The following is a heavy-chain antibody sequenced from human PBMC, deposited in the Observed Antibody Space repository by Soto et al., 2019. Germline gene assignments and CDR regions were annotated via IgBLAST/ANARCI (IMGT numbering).Heavy chain of an antibody. V-gene: IGHV4-30-2*01. CDR1: GGSITTAGYS. CDR3: ASRPFYYYGLDV. J-gene: IGHJ6*02. Sequence: SETLSLTGTVSGGSITTAGYSWSWIRRPPGKALEWIGYVYHTGNAYPKPSLKSRVTISLDRSKNQFSLKMTSVTAADTALYYCASRPFYYYGLDVWGQGTTVTASS. CDR2: VYHTGNA.